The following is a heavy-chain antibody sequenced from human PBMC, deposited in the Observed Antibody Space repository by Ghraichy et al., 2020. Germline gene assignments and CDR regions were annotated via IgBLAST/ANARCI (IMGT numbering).Heavy chain of an antibody. CDR3: TREGSYDSSGYWNAFDI. CDR2: VHYSGIT. J-gene: IGHJ3*02. Sequence: SETLSLTCTVSGGSISTYYWSWIRQPPGKGLEWIGYVHYSGITNYNPSLKSRVTILLDTSKNQFSLKLNSVTAADAAVYYCTREGSYDSSGYWNAFDIWGQGTMVTVSS. V-gene: IGHV4-59*01. D-gene: IGHD3-22*01. CDR1: GGSISTYY.